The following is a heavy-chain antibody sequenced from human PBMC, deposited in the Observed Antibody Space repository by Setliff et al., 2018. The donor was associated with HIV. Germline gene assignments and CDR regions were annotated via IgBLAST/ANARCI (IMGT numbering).Heavy chain of an antibody. CDR2: VHYSGNT. D-gene: IGHD3-10*01. CDR1: SASNSSVPYY. V-gene: IGHV4-39*01. J-gene: IGHJ4*02. Sequence: PSETLSLTCAVSSASNSSVPYYWGWIRQPPGKGLEWIGSVHYSGNTYHNPSRNSRATTSIDTPKNQFSLKLNSVTAADTAVYYCARLSGGMVPNYWGPGTLVTVSS. CDR3: ARLSGGMVPNY.